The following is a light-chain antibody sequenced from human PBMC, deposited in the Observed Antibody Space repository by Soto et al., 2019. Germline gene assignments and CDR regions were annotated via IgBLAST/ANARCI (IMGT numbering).Light chain of an antibody. CDR3: MQGTHWPIT. CDR1: RSLLHSNGYNY. J-gene: IGKJ5*01. V-gene: IGKV2-28*01. CDR2: LGS. Sequence: EIVMTQSPLSLPVTPGEPASFSCRSSRSLLHSNGYNYLDWYLQKPGQSPQLLIYLGSNRASGVPDRSSGSGSGTDFTLKISRVEAEDVGVYYCMQGTHWPITFGQGTRLEI.